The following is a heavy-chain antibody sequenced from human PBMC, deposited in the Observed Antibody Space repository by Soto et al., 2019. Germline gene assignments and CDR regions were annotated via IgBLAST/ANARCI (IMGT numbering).Heavy chain of an antibody. J-gene: IGHJ6*02. CDR3: ARDHSSGWYTNYYYGMDV. D-gene: IGHD6-19*01. Sequence: ASVKVSCKASGYTFTSYGISWVRQAPGQGLEWMGWISAYNGNTNYAQKLQGRVTMTTDTSTSTAYMELRSLRSDDTAVYYCARDHSSGWYTNYYYGMDVWGQGTTVTVSS. CDR1: GYTFTSYG. CDR2: ISAYNGNT. V-gene: IGHV1-18*01.